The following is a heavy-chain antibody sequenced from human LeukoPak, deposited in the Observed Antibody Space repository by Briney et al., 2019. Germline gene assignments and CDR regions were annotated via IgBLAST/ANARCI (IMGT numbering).Heavy chain of an antibody. D-gene: IGHD6-13*01. CDR3: ARGLGSSWYGFGY. J-gene: IGHJ4*02. Sequence: SETLSLTCAVYGESFSGFYWSWIRQPPGKGLEWLGEINHSGYTNYNVFLKSRDTLSVDTSKNQVSLGLSSVTAADTAMYYCARGLGSSWYGFGYWGLGTLVTVSS. V-gene: IGHV4-34*01. CDR1: GESFSGFY. CDR2: INHSGYT.